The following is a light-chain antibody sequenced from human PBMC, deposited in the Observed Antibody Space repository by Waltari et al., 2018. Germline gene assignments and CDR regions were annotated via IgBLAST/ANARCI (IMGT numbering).Light chain of an antibody. CDR3: LLSYSGAGGV. J-gene: IGLJ2*01. CDR1: TGAVTSGHY. Sequence: QAVVTQEPSLTVSPGGTVTLTCGPSTGAVTSGHYPYWFQQKPGQAPRTLIYDTSNKHSWTPARFSGSLLGGKAALTLSGAQPEDEAEYYCLLSYSGAGGVFGGGTKLTVL. V-gene: IGLV7-46*01. CDR2: DTS.